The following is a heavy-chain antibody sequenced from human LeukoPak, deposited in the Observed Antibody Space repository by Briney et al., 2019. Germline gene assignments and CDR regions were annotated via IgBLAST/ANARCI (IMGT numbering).Heavy chain of an antibody. V-gene: IGHV3-7*01. D-gene: IGHD6-19*01. CDR2: IKQHGSEK. CDR3: ARGIVVAEYDY. CDR1: GFTFSSYW. J-gene: IGHJ4*02. Sequence: GGSLRLSCAASGFTFSSYWMSWVRQAPGEGLEWVANIKQHGSEKYYVDSVKGRFTVSRDNAKNPLYLQMNSLRAEDTAVYYCARGIVVAEYDYWGQGTLVTVS.